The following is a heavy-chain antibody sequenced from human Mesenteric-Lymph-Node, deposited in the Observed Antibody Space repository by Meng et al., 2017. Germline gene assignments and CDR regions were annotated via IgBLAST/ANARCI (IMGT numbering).Heavy chain of an antibody. D-gene: IGHD3-10*01. Sequence: GGSLRLSCAASGFTFDDYAMHWVRQAPGKGLEWVSVVSWNSGTIFYADSVRGRFTTSRDNSKNSLYLQMRSLRTEDTAVYYCAKRSGTYSGDFDYWGQGTLVTVSS. V-gene: IGHV3-9*01. CDR2: VSWNSGTI. CDR3: AKRSGTYSGDFDY. J-gene: IGHJ4*02. CDR1: GFTFDDYA.